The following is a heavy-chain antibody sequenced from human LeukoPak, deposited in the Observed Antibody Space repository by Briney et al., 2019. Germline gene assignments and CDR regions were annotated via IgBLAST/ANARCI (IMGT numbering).Heavy chain of an antibody. Sequence: PGGSLRLSCAASGFTFDDYAMHWVRQAPGKXXXXXXXXXXNNVGMGYADSVKGRFTISRDNAKSSLYLQMNSLRAEDTALYYCAKAMGGKKWPDRHLHYWGQGTLVTVSS. CDR2: XXXNNVGM. D-gene: IGHD3-16*01. CDR1: GFTFDDYA. V-gene: IGHV3-9*01. CDR3: AKAMGGKKWPDRHLHY. J-gene: IGHJ4*02.